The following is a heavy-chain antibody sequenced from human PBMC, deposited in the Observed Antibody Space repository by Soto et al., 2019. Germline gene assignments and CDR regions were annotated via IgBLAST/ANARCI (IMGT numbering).Heavy chain of an antibody. V-gene: IGHV4-39*01. D-gene: IGHD2-15*01. CDR2: VFYGGNT. CDR3: ARRDGFCSGGSCYDGHSGFDY. J-gene: IGHJ4*02. Sequence: QLQLQESGPGLVKPSETLSLTCTASGGSVSSDRYYWGWIRQPPGKGLEWIGSVFYGGNTYYNPSRKRRVTIPVDPSTHQFSLRLCSVTAADTAVYYCARRDGFCSGGSCYDGHSGFDYWGQGSLVIVSS. CDR1: GGSVSSDRYY.